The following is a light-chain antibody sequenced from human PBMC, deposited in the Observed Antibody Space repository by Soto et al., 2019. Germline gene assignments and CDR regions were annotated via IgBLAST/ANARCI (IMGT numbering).Light chain of an antibody. CDR2: GAS. Sequence: DIQMTRSPSPLSASVGDRVTITCRASQSISTYLNWYQQKPGKAPKLLIYGASSLQSGVPSRFSGSGSGTDFTLTISSLQPEDFGTYYCQQSFSTPRTFGQGTKVDTK. CDR1: QSISTY. CDR3: QQSFSTPRT. J-gene: IGKJ1*01. V-gene: IGKV1-39*01.